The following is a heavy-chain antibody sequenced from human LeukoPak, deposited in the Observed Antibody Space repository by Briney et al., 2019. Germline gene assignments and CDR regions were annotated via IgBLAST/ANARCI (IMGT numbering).Heavy chain of an antibody. Sequence: SETLSLTCTVSGGSISNYYWSWIRQPPGKGLEWIGYIYYSGSTNYNPSLKSRVTISVDTSKNQFFLKLSSVTAADTAVYYCARESPYDSSGYYVFDYWGQGTLVTVSS. V-gene: IGHV4-59*01. J-gene: IGHJ4*02. D-gene: IGHD3-22*01. CDR3: ARESPYDSSGYYVFDY. CDR2: IYYSGST. CDR1: GGSISNYY.